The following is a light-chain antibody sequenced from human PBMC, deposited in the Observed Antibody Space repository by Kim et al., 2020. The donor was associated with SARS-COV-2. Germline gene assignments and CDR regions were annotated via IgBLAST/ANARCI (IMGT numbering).Light chain of an antibody. CDR2: GKN. CDR1: SLRIYY. CDR3: NSRDNNANSWV. V-gene: IGLV3-19*01. J-gene: IGLJ3*02. Sequence: ALGQTVRITCQGDSLRIYYASWYQQKPGQAPILVMYGKNNRPSGIPDRFSGSSSGNTASLTISGAQAEDEADYYCNSRDNNANSWVFGAGTKLTVL.